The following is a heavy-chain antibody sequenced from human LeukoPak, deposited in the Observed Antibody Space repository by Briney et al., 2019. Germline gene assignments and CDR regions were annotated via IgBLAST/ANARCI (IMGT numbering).Heavy chain of an antibody. D-gene: IGHD2-15*01. V-gene: IGHV7-4-1*01. CDR1: GYTFTRYA. CDR3: ARGCSGGSCYSRYYYGMDV. Sequence: ASVKASCKAFGYTFTRYAMNWARQAPGQGLEWRGWFNTKTGNPTYAPGFTGRIVFSLDTSVSTAYLQICSLKAEDTAVYYCARGCSGGSCYSRYYYGMDVWGKGTTVTDSS. CDR2: FNTKTGNP. J-gene: IGHJ6*04.